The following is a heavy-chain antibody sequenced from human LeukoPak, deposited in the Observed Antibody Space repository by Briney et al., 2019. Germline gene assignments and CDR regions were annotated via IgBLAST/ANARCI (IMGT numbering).Heavy chain of an antibody. D-gene: IGHD6-13*01. CDR2: INPNSGGT. CDR1: GYTFTGYY. CDR3: ARATRIAAAGTGYYYYMDV. J-gene: IGHJ6*03. Sequence: ASVKVSCKASGYTFTGYYMHWVRQAPGQGLEWMGWINPNSGGTNYAQKFQGRVTMTRDTSISTAYMELSRLRSDDTAVYYCARATRIAAAGTGYYYYMDVWGKGTTVTVSS. V-gene: IGHV1-2*02.